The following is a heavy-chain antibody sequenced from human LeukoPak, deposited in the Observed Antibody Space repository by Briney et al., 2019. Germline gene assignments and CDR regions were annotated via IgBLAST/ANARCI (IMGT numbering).Heavy chain of an antibody. CDR2: ISGSGGST. Sequence: GGSLRLSCAASGFTFSSYAMSWVRQAPGKGLEWVSAISGSGGSTYYADSVKGRFTISRDNSKNTLYLQMNSLRAEDTAVYYCAELHTGGYSYGYPLDYWGQGTLVTVSS. V-gene: IGHV3-23*01. CDR1: GFTFSSYA. D-gene: IGHD5-18*01. J-gene: IGHJ4*02. CDR3: AELHTGGYSYGYPLDY.